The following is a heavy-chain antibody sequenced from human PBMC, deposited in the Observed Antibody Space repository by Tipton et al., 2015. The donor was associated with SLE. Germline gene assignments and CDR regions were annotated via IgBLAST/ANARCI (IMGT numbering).Heavy chain of an antibody. CDR3: ARLSSGTGDFEH. J-gene: IGHJ4*02. V-gene: IGHV4-39*01. Sequence: TLSLTCTVSGGSISGYYWGWIRQPPGKGLEWIGSIYYTGTTYYNPSLKSRVTISVETSKTHFSLKMSSVTAADTAMYYCARLSSGTGDFEHWGQGTLVIVSS. CDR1: GGSISGYY. D-gene: IGHD7-27*01. CDR2: IYYTGTT.